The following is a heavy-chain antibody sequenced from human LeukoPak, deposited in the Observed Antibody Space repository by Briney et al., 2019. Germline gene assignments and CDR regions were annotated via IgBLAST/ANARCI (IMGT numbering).Heavy chain of an antibody. CDR2: ISWNSGSI. V-gene: IGHV3-9*01. D-gene: IGHD3-22*01. J-gene: IGHJ4*02. CDR1: GFTFDDYA. CDR3: AKDIYYDSSGYFDY. Sequence: GRSLRLSCAASGFTFDDYAMHWVRQAPGKGLGWVSGISWNSGSIGYADSVKGRFTISRDNAKNSLYLQMNSLRAEDTALYYCAKDIYYDSSGYFDYWGQGTLVTVSS.